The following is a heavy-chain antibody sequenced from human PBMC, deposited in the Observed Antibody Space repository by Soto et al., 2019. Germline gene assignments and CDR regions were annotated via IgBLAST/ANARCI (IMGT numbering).Heavy chain of an antibody. V-gene: IGHV1-69*13. D-gene: IGHD3-22*01. J-gene: IGHJ6*02. Sequence: ASVKVSCKASGGTFSSYAISWVRQAPGQGLEWMGGIIPIFGTANYAQKFQGRVTITADESTSTAHMELSSLRSEDTAVYYCASAGRWYTMIVPRGEDYYYGMDVWGQGTTVTAP. CDR3: ASAGRWYTMIVPRGEDYYYGMDV. CDR2: IIPIFGTA. CDR1: GGTFSSYA.